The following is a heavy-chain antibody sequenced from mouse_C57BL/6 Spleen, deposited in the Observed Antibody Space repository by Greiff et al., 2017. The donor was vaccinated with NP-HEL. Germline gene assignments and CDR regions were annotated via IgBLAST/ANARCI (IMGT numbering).Heavy chain of an antibody. CDR2: IYPGDGDT. D-gene: IGHD2-5*01. V-gene: IGHV1-82*01. Sequence: QVQLQQSGPELVKPGASVKISCKASGYAFSSSWMNWVKQRPGKGLEWIGRIYPGDGDTNYNGKFKGKATLTADKSSSTAYMQLSSLTSEDSAVYFCARPYSNYEYFDVWGTGTTVTVSS. J-gene: IGHJ1*03. CDR3: ARPYSNYEYFDV. CDR1: GYAFSSSW.